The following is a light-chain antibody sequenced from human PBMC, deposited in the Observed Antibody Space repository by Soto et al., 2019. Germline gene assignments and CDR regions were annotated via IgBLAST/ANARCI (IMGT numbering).Light chain of an antibody. J-gene: IGKJ4*01. CDR1: QTVGHN. Sequence: EMVLTQSPATLSLSPGESATLSCRASQTVGHNFAWYQQKSGQPPRLLIHTASSRATDIPARFSGYGSRTDFTLTISSLEPEDIAVYYCQERSRWPRATFGGGTKVEIK. CDR3: QERSRWPRAT. CDR2: TAS. V-gene: IGKV3-11*01.